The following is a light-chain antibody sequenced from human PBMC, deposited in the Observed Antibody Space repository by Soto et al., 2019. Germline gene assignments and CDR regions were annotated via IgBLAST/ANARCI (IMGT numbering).Light chain of an antibody. CDR3: SSYTSSSTSV. V-gene: IGLV2-14*01. CDR1: SSDVGAYNY. Sequence: QSALTQPASVSGSPGQSITISCTGTSSDVGAYNYVSWYQQHPGKAPKLTIYEVSNRPSGVSNRFSGSKSGNTASLTISGLQAEDEADYYCSSYTSSSTSVFGAGTKVTVL. CDR2: EVS. J-gene: IGLJ1*01.